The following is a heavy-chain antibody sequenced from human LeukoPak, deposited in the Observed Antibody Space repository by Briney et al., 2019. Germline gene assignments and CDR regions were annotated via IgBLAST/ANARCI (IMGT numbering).Heavy chain of an antibody. D-gene: IGHD3-10*01. Sequence: PSETLSLTCTVSGDSMSSSSYLWNWLRPPPGKGLEWIGNIYYSGTTSDYNPSLRSRVTISVDTFSNQFSLRLSSVTAADTAVYYCARSTYYYGSRSYPYFDYWGQGALVTVSS. CDR1: GDSMSSSSYL. CDR3: ARSTYYYGSRSYPYFDY. CDR2: IYYSGTT. J-gene: IGHJ4*02. V-gene: IGHV4-39*07.